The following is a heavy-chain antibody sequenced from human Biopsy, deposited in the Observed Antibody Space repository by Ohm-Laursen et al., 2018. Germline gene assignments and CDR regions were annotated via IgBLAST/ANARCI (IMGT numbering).Heavy chain of an antibody. D-gene: IGHD2-2*02. CDR1: GFSLNTRGMS. V-gene: IGHV2-70*16. CDR2: IYWVDSK. J-gene: IGHJ6*02. CDR3: ARIPILVAPAAIVYRHRRHLQGLDV. Sequence: TQTLTLTCTLSGFSLNTRGMSVTWIRQPPGKALEWLARIYWVDSKFHNGSLKTRLTNSKDTSENHVVQTLSDVDPVDTATYYCARIPILVAPAAIVYRHRRHLQGLDVWGQGTTVIVSS.